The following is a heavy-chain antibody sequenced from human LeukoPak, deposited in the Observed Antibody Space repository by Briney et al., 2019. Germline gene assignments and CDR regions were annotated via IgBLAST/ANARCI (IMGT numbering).Heavy chain of an antibody. Sequence: GGSLRLSCAASGFTFSSYGMHWVRQAPGKGLEWVAFIRYDGSNKYYADSVKGRFTISRDNSKNTLYLQMNSLRAEDTAVYYCAKSAWPAVAGTGPLDYWGQGTLVTVSS. J-gene: IGHJ4*02. V-gene: IGHV3-30*02. CDR1: GFTFSSYG. CDR3: AKSAWPAVAGTGPLDY. CDR2: IRYDGSNK. D-gene: IGHD6-19*01.